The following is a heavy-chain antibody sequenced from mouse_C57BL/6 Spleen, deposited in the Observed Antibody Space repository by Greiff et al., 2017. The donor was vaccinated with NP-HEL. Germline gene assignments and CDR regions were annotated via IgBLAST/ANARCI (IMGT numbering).Heavy chain of an antibody. CDR1: GYAFTNYL. CDR2: INPGSGGT. J-gene: IGHJ2*01. CDR3: ASSFYYADPSYFDY. Sequence: VQLQQSGAELVRPGTSVKVSCKASGYAFTNYLIEWVKQRPGQGLEWIGVINPGSGGTNYNEKFKGKATLTADKSSSPAYMQLISLTSEDSAVSFCASSFYYADPSYFDYWGQGTTLTVSS. V-gene: IGHV1-54*01. D-gene: IGHD1-1*01.